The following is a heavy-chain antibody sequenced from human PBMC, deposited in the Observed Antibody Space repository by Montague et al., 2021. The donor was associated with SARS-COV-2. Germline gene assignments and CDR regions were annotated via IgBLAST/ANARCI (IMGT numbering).Heavy chain of an antibody. CDR2: LSTSGST. Sequence: SETLSLTCSVSGGSITTSYWSWVRQPAGKGLEWIGRLSTSGSTNYNPSLKSRVTMSLDTSKYQVSLKLSSVTAADTAVSYCARDASSANSPTNNWFDSWGQGTLVTVSS. CDR1: GGSITTSY. D-gene: IGHD4/OR15-4a*01. V-gene: IGHV4-4*07. J-gene: IGHJ5*01. CDR3: ARDASSANSPTNNWFDS.